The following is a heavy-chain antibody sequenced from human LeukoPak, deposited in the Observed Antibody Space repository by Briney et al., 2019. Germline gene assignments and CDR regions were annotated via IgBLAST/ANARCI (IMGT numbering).Heavy chain of an antibody. J-gene: IGHJ6*02. CDR3: ARDYSSSWYPWYYYGMDV. CDR2: ISYDGSNK. D-gene: IGHD6-13*01. CDR1: GFTFSSYA. V-gene: IGHV3-30-3*01. Sequence: PGRSLRLSCAASGFTFSSYAMHWVRQAPGKGLEWVAVISYDGSNKYYADSVKGRFTISRDNSKNTLYLQMNSLRAEDTAVYYCARDYSSSWYPWYYYGMDVWGQGTTVTVSS.